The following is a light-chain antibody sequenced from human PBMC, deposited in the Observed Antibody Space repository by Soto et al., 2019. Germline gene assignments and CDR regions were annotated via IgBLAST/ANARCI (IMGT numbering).Light chain of an antibody. CDR1: RSDIGDSNF. CDR2: EVN. V-gene: IGLV2-14*01. Sequence: QSVLTQPPSASSTPGQTVTISCTGPRSDIGDSNFISWYQHSPGKAPRLLIYEVNNRPSGVSRRFSGSKAGNTASLTISGLLDDDEADYFCASFRSGTILVFGSGTKVTVL. CDR3: ASFRSGTILV. J-gene: IGLJ1*01.